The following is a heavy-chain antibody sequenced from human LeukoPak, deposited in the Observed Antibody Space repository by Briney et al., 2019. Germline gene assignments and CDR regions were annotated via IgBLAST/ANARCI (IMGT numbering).Heavy chain of an antibody. CDR3: AKDGRVEYSSSIT. J-gene: IGHJ5*02. D-gene: IGHD6-6*01. CDR1: GFTFSSYG. V-gene: IGHV3-23*01. CDR2: ISGSGGST. Sequence: GGTLRLSCAASGFTFSSYGMSWVRQAPGKGLEWVSAISGSGGSTYYADSVKGRFTISRDNSKNTLYLQMNSLRAEDTAVYYCAKDGRVEYSSSITWGQGTLVTVSS.